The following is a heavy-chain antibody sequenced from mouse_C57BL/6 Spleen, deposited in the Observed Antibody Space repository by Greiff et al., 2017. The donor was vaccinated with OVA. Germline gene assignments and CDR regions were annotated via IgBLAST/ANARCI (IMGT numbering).Heavy chain of an antibody. D-gene: IGHD1-1*01. CDR3: ARMGGYYGY. Sequence: VKLQQPGAELVRPGSSVKLSCKASGYTFTSYWMHWVKQRPIQGLEWIGNIDPSDSETHYNQKFKDKATLTVDKSSSTAYMQLSSLTSEDSAVYYCARMGGYYGYWGQGTTLTGSS. V-gene: IGHV1-52*01. CDR2: IDPSDSET. CDR1: GYTFTSYW. J-gene: IGHJ2*01.